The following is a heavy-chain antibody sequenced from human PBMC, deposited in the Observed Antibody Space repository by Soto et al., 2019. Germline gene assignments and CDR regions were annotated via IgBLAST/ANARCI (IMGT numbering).Heavy chain of an antibody. Sequence: QVQLVESGGGVVQPGTSLRVSCVGSGFTFRSYVIHWLRQAPGKGLEWVALTSHDASDKYYDDSVRGRFTISRDNSRNTVDLQMDSLRLEDTALYYCARWGTTGGLDVWGQGTLVS. CDR2: TSHDASDK. D-gene: IGHD3-16*01. CDR3: ARWGTTGGLDV. J-gene: IGHJ1*01. CDR1: GFTFRSYV. V-gene: IGHV3-30*19.